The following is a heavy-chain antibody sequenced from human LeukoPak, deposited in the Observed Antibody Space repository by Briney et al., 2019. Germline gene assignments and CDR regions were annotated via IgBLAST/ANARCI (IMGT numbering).Heavy chain of an antibody. V-gene: IGHV4-59*12. D-gene: IGHD6-13*01. CDR2: IYYSGST. J-gene: IGHJ4*02. CDR3: ARGRYSSSWYFDY. CDR1: GGSISSYY. Sequence: KPSQTLSLTCAVSGGSISSYYWSWIRQPPGKGLEWIGYIYYSGSTNYNPSLKSRVTMSVDTSKNQFSLKLSSVTAADTAAYYCARGRYSSSWYFDYWGQGTLVTVSS.